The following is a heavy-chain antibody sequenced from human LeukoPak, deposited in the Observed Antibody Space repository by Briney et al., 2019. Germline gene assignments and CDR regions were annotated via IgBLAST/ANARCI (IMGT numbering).Heavy chain of an antibody. V-gene: IGHV3-30*04. CDR1: GFIFSTYT. Sequence: GGSLRLSCAASGFIFSTYTIHWVRQAPGKGLEWVAIISYDGGNEYYADSVKGRFTISRDNSKDTLYLQMNSLRAEDTALYYCARGPQRSTSYYYYYYTDVWGKGTTVTVSS. J-gene: IGHJ6*03. CDR2: ISYDGGNE. CDR3: ARGPQRSTSYYYYYYTDV. D-gene: IGHD6-6*01.